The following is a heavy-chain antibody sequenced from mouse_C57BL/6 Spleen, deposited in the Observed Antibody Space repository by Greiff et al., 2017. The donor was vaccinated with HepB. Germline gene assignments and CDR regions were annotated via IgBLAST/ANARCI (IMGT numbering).Heavy chain of an antibody. Sequence: EVKLMESGGDLVKPGGSLKLSCAASGFTFSSYGMSWVRQTPDKRLEWVATISSGGSYTYYPDSVKGRFTISRDNAKNTLYLQMSSLKSEDTAMYYCARHGNYENYWGQGTTLTVSS. CDR3: ARHGNYENY. V-gene: IGHV5-6*01. D-gene: IGHD2-1*01. CDR1: GFTFSSYG. J-gene: IGHJ2*01. CDR2: ISSGGSYT.